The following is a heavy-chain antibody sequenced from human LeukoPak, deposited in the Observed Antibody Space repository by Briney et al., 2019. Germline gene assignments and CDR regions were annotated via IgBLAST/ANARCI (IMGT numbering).Heavy chain of an antibody. CDR3: ARVSCSSTNCRPSNYYYMDV. CDR2: MNPNNAHT. D-gene: IGHD2-2*01. Sequence: ASVKVSCKASGYTFTSYDLNSVRQATGQGLEWMGWMNPNNAHTGYAQKFQGRVTMTTDTSTSTAYMELSSLRSEDTAVYYCARVSCSSTNCRPSNYYYMDVWGKGTTVTVSS. V-gene: IGHV1-8*01. CDR1: GYTFTSYD. J-gene: IGHJ6*03.